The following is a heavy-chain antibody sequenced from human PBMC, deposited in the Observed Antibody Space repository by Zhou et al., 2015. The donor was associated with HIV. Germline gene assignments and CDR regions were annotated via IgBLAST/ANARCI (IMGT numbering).Heavy chain of an antibody. D-gene: IGHD2-2*01. V-gene: IGHV1-69*01. CDR3: ARAERSTRPDNYYYMDV. J-gene: IGHJ6*03. CDR1: GGTFSSYA. CDR2: IIPIFGTA. Sequence: QVQLVQSGAEVKKPGSSVKVSCKASGGTFSSYAISWVRQAPGQGLEWMGGIIPIFGTANYAQKFQGRVTITADESTSTAYMELSSLRSEDTAVYYCARAERSTRPDNYYYMDVWGKGTTVTVSS.